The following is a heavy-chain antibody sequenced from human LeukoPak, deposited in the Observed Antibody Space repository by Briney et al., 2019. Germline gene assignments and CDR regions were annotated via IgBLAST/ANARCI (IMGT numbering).Heavy chain of an antibody. Sequence: GGSLRLSCAASGFPFSSYAMTWVRQAPGKGLEWVSAIGGSGGRTYYADSVKGRFTISRDNSKNTLYLQMNSLRAEDTAVYYCAKGRGAPYYFDYWGQGTLVTVSS. V-gene: IGHV3-23*01. CDR2: IGGSGGRT. J-gene: IGHJ4*02. CDR1: GFPFSSYA. D-gene: IGHD1-26*01. CDR3: AKGRGAPYYFDY.